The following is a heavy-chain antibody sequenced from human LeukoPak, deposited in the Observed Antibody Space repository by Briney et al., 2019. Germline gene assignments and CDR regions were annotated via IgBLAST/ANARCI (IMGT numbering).Heavy chain of an antibody. V-gene: IGHV4-39*01. J-gene: IGHJ4*02. CDR1: GFTFSSYA. CDR2: IYYSGST. CDR3: ARMSSGYSYGLDC. Sequence: PGGSLRLSCAASGFTFSSYAMSWVRQAPGKGLEWIGSIYYSGSTYYNPSLKSRVTISVDTSKNQFSLKLSSVTAADTAVYYCARMSSGYSYGLDCWGQGTLVTVSS. D-gene: IGHD5-18*01.